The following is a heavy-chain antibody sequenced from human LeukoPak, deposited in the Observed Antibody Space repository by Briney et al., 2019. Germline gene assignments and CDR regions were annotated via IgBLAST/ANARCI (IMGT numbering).Heavy chain of an antibody. CDR3: ARVYGGGYCGGGSCLNWFDP. Sequence: PGGSLRLSCAASGFTFSSYAMSWVRQAPGKGLEWVSAISGSGGSTYYADSVKGRFTISRDNSKNTLYLQMNSLRAEDTAVYYCARVYGGGYCGGGSCLNWFDPWGQGILVTVSS. CDR2: ISGSGGST. J-gene: IGHJ5*02. V-gene: IGHV3-23*01. D-gene: IGHD2-15*01. CDR1: GFTFSSYA.